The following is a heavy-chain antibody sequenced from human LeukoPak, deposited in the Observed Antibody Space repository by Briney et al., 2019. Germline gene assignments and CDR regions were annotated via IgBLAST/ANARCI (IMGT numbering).Heavy chain of an antibody. CDR3: AKGQGSYLDY. D-gene: IGHD2-15*01. J-gene: IGHJ4*02. CDR1: GFTFSSYG. V-gene: IGHV3-33*06. Sequence: GGSLRLSCAASGFTFSSYGMHWVRQAPGKGLEWVAVIWYDGSNIYYVDSVKGRFTIFRDNAKNIMYRQMNSLRAEDTDVYYCAKGQGSYLDYWGQGTLFTVSS. CDR2: IWYDGSNI.